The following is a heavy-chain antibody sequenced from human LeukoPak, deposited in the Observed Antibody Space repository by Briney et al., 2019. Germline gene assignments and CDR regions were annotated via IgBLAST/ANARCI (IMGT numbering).Heavy chain of an antibody. CDR3: ARGSGSYSSGWYRGYYFDY. D-gene: IGHD6-19*01. V-gene: IGHV3-48*04. Sequence: GGSLRLSCAASGFTFSSYSMNWVRQAPGKGLEWVSYISSSSSTIYYADSVKGRFTISRDNAKNSLYLQMNSLRAEDTAVYYCARGSGSYSSGWYRGYYFDYWGQGTLVTVSS. CDR1: GFTFSSYS. CDR2: ISSSSSTI. J-gene: IGHJ4*02.